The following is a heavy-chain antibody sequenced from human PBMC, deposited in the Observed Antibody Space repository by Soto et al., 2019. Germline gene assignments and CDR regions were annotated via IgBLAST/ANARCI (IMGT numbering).Heavy chain of an antibody. CDR1: GYTFTSYG. D-gene: IGHD4-17*01. J-gene: IGHJ6*02. CDR2: ISAYNGNT. Sequence: GASVKVSCKASGYTFTSYGISWVRRAPGQGLEWMGWISAYNGNTNYAQKLQGRVTMTTDTSTSTAYMELRSLRSDDTAVYYCARDPPIRLRWYPRYYYYGMDVWGQGTTVTVSS. CDR3: ARDPPIRLRWYPRYYYYGMDV. V-gene: IGHV1-18*01.